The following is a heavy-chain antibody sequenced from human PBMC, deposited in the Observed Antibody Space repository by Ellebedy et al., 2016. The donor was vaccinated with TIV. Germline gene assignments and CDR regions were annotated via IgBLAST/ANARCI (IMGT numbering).Heavy chain of an antibody. V-gene: IGHV3-13*01. CDR1: GFTFSNYD. J-gene: IGHJ4*02. CDR3: ARATAGFDY. CDR2: IGAAGDT. Sequence: GESLKISCAASGFTFSNYDMHWVRQGSGNGLEWVSSIGAAGDTYYAGFVKGRVAISRENAKNSLYLQLNNVRVGDTAVYYCARATAGFDYWGQGTLVTVSS. D-gene: IGHD1-14*01.